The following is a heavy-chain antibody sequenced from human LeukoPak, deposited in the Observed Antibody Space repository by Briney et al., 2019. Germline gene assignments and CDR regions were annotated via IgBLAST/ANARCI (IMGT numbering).Heavy chain of an antibody. CDR1: GYTFTTSW. D-gene: IGHD2-8*01. CDR2: IYPSDSDT. V-gene: IGHV5-51*01. Sequence: GESLKISCKGSGYTFTTSWIGWVRQMPGKGLEWMAIIYPSDSDTTYSPSFQGQVTISADKSINTAYLRWSSLQASDTAMYYCARLYGRYFDYWGQGTLVTVSS. J-gene: IGHJ4*02. CDR3: ARLYGRYFDY.